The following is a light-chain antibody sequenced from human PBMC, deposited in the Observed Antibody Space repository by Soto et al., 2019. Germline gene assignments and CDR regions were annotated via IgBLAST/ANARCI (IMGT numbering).Light chain of an antibody. J-gene: IGLJ2*01. Sequence: QSVLTQPPSVSAAPGQKVTISCSGSSSNIGNNYVSWYQQLPGTAPKLLIYDNNKRPSGIPDRLSGSKSGTSATLGITGLQTGDEADYYCGTWDSRLSAVVFGGGTKVTVL. CDR3: GTWDSRLSAVV. CDR1: SSNIGNNY. V-gene: IGLV1-51*01. CDR2: DNN.